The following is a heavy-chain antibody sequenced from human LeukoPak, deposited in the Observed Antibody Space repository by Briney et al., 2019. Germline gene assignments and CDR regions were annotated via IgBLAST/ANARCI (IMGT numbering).Heavy chain of an antibody. CDR1: VYSFTSNW. CDR3: ARTRGRGFVFDY. CDR2: IYPGDAAT. Sequence: GESLKISCKGSVYSFTSNWIGWLRQMPGKGLEWMGIIYPGDAATRYSPSFQGQVTISADQSISTAYLQWSSLKASDTAMYYCARTRGRGFVFDYWGQGTLVTVSS. J-gene: IGHJ4*02. V-gene: IGHV5-51*01. D-gene: IGHD3-10*01.